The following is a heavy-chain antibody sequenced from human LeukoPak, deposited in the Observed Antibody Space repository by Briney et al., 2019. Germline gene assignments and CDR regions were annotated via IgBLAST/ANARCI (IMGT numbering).Heavy chain of an antibody. CDR1: GFTFDDYA. J-gene: IGHJ4*02. V-gene: IGHV3-43D*03. CDR3: AKDLAAAGLYYFDY. D-gene: IGHD6-13*01. CDR2: ISWDGGST. Sequence: GGSLRLSCAASGFTFDDYAMHWVRQAPGKGLEWVSLISWDGGSTYYADSVKGRFTISRDNSKNSLYLQMNSLRAEDTALYYCAKDLAAAGLYYFDYWGQGTLVTVSS.